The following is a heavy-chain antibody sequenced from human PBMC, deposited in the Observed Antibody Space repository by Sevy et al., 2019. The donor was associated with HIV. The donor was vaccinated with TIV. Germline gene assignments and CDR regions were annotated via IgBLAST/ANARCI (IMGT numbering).Heavy chain of an antibody. CDR1: GFTFSDYY. D-gene: IGHD3-3*01. Sequence: GGSLRLSCTASGFTFSDYYMNWIRQAPGKGLEWLSYLSSSSSGISYADSVKGRFTISRDNARNSVFLQMNSLRAEDAAVYFCARGGFRSGGRSDGFDIWGRGTMVTVSS. V-gene: IGHV3-11*01. CDR2: LSSSSSGI. CDR3: ARGGFRSGGRSDGFDI. J-gene: IGHJ3*02.